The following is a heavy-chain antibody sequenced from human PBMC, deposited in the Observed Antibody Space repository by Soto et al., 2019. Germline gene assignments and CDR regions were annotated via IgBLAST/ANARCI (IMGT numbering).Heavy chain of an antibody. Sequence: QVQLQQWGAGLLKPSETLSLTCAVYGGSFSGYYWSWIRQPPGKGLEWIGEINHSGSTNYNPSLTSRVTISVDTSKNQFSLKLSSVTAADTAVYYCARRTIFGVVITRWGQGTLVTVSS. V-gene: IGHV4-34*01. D-gene: IGHD3-3*01. CDR1: GGSFSGYY. J-gene: IGHJ4*02. CDR2: INHSGST. CDR3: ARRTIFGVVITR.